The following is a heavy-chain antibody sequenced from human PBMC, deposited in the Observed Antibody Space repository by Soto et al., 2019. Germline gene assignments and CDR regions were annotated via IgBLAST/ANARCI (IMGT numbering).Heavy chain of an antibody. CDR2: ISYDGSNK. CDR1: GFTFSSYA. D-gene: IGHD5-18*01. V-gene: IGHV3-30-3*01. CDR3: ARDVGGYSHSYGWFDP. Sequence: QVQLVESGGGVVQPGRSLRLSCAASGFTFSSYAMHWVRQAPGKGLEWVAVISYDGSNKYYADSVKGRFTISRDNSKNTQYLQMDGLRAEDMAVYYCARDVGGYSHSYGWFDPWGQGTLVTVSS. J-gene: IGHJ5*02.